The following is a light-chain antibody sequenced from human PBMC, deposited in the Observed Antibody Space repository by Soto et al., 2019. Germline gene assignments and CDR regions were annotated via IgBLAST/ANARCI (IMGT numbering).Light chain of an antibody. J-gene: IGKJ2*01. Sequence: DVVMTQSPLSLPVTLGQPASISCRSSQSLVSSDGNSYLNWFHQRPGQSPRRLIYKVSNRDSGVPDRFSGSGSDTDFTLKISRVETEDVGVYYCMQGKHWPPTFGQGTKLEI. CDR1: QSLVSSDGNSY. V-gene: IGKV2-30*01. CDR2: KVS. CDR3: MQGKHWPPT.